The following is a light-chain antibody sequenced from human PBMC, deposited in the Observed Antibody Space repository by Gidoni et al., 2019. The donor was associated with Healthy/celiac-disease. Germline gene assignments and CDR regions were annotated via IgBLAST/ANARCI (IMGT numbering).Light chain of an antibody. J-gene: IGLJ1*01. V-gene: IGLV1-40*01. Sequence: PGQRVTISCTGSSSNIGAGYDVDWYQQLPGTAPKLLIYGNSNRPSGVPDRFSGSKSGTSASLAITGLQAEDEADYYCQSYDSSLSALYVFGTGTKVTVL. CDR1: SSNIGAGYD. CDR2: GNS. CDR3: QSYDSSLSALYV.